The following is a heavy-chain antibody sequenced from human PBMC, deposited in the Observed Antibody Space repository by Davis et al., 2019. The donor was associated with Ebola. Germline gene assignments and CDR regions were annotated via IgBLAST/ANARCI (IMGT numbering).Heavy chain of an antibody. CDR2: VSSAGDP. CDR3: AKEPSWSGYDFCDY. CDR1: GFTFSNHA. J-gene: IGHJ4*02. D-gene: IGHD3-3*01. V-gene: IGHV3-23*01. Sequence: PGGSLRLSCAASGFTFSNHAMSWVRRTPGKGLEWVSTVSSAGDPYYTDSVTGRFTISRDNSKNTLYLQMDSLRAEDTAVYYCAKEPSWSGYDFCDYWGQGTLVTVSS.